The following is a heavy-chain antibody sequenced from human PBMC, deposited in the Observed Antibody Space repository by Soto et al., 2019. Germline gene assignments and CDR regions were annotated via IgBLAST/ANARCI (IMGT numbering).Heavy chain of an antibody. V-gene: IGHV1-69*12. D-gene: IGHD2-21*01. CDR2: IIPVFGTP. CDR3: ERDVEPPEIVTGFDH. CDR1: GGTFSSHG. J-gene: IGHJ5*02. Sequence: QVQLVQSGAEVKKPGSSVKVSCKASGGTFSSHGISWVRQARGQGLEWMGGIIPVFGTPHYAQKFKGRVTITADEPTSTAYMELSSLTSEDTAVYYCERDVEPPEIVTGFDHWVQGMRVTVSS.